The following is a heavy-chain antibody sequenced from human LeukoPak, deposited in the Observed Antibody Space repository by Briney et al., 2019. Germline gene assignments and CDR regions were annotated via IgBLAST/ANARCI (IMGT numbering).Heavy chain of an antibody. CDR3: TRGASGSYLFDS. J-gene: IGHJ4*02. CDR1: GFTFSNYW. CDR2: IYSGGST. V-gene: IGHV3-53*01. D-gene: IGHD3-10*01. Sequence: PGGSLRLSCSVSGFTFSNYWMTWVRQAPGQGLEWVSVIYSGGSTYYAYSVKGRFTISRDNSKNTLYLQMNSLRPEDTAVYYCTRGASGSYLFDSWGQGTLVTVSS.